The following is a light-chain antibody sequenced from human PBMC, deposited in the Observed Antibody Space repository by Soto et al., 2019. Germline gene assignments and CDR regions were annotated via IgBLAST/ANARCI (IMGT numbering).Light chain of an antibody. CDR2: DAS. V-gene: IGKV3-11*01. CDR3: QQRSNWPIT. Sequence: EIVLTQSPATLSLSPGERATLSCRTSQSVSSYFAWYQQKPGRAPRLLIYDASNWATGIPARFIGSGSGTDFTLTISSLEPEDFAVYYCQQRSNWPITFGQGTRLEIK. J-gene: IGKJ5*01. CDR1: QSVSSY.